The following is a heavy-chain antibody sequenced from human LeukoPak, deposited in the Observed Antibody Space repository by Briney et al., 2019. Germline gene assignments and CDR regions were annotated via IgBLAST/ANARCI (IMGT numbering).Heavy chain of an antibody. D-gene: IGHD3-10*01. V-gene: IGHV3-11*04. CDR2: ISSSGSTI. CDR3: ATSRNSWFGELFFDY. CDR1: GFTFSDYY. J-gene: IGHJ4*02. Sequence: GGSLRLSCAASGFTFSDYYMSWIRQAPGKGLEWVSYISSSGSTIYYADSVKGRFTISRDNAKNSLYLQMNSLRAEDTAVYYCATSRNSWFGELFFDYWGQGTLVTVSS.